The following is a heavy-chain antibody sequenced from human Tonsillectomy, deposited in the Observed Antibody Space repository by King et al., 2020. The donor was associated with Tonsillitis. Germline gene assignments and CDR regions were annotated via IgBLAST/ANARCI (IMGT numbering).Heavy chain of an antibody. CDR1: GGSLSSHH. D-gene: IGHD6-19*01. V-gene: IGHV4-59*11. Sequence: QLQESGPGLVKPSETLSLTCTVSGGSLSSHHWSWVRQSPGKGLEWIGYLYYSGSTKYNPPLKSRVTISGDTAKNQFSLKLAPVTAADTAVYFCAGTRSSAFYYDFWGQGSLVTVSS. CDR3: AGTRSSAFYYDF. J-gene: IGHJ4*02. CDR2: LYYSGST.